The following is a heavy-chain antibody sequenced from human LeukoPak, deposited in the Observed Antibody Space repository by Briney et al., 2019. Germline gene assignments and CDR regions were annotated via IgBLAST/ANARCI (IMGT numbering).Heavy chain of an antibody. CDR1: GGSISSSSYY. D-gene: IGHD3-10*01. CDR2: IYYSGST. J-gene: IGHJ6*02. CDR3: AREDGGSGSRYYGMDV. Sequence: SETLSLTCTVSGGSISSSSYYWGWIRQPPGKGLEWIGYIYYSGSTNYNPSLKSRVTISVDTSKNQFSLKLSSVTAADTAVYYCAREDGGSGSRYYGMDVWGQGTTVTVSS. V-gene: IGHV4-61*01.